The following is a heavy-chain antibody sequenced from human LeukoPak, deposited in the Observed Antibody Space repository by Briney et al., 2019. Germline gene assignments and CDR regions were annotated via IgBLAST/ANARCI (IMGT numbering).Heavy chain of an antibody. CDR2: IYSGGRT. CDR1: GFTVSSND. D-gene: IGHD2-2*01. J-gene: IGHJ4*02. CDR3: AKDLPAAYFDY. V-gene: IGHV3-53*05. Sequence: GGSLRLSCAASGFTVSSNDMSWVRQAPGKGLEWVSAIYSGGRTYYADSVKGRFTISRDNSKTTLYLQMNSLRAEDTAVYYCAKDLPAAYFDYWGQGILVTVSS.